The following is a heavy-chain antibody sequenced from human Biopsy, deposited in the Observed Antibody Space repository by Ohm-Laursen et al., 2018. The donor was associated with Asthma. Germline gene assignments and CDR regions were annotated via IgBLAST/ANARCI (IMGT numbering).Heavy chain of an antibody. Sequence: PTQTLTLTCTVSGFSLSTLGVGVGWFRQPPGKALEWLAHIFLNDEKSYSTSLKSRITISKDTAKSQVVLTMSNMDPVDTATYYCARVVNYDFRSGYWFDPWGQGTLVTVSS. D-gene: IGHD3-3*01. J-gene: IGHJ5*02. V-gene: IGHV2-26*01. CDR3: ARVVNYDFRSGYWFDP. CDR1: GFSLSTLGVG. CDR2: IFLNDEK.